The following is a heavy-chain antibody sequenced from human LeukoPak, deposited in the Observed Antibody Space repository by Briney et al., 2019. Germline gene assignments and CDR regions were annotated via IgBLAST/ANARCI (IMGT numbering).Heavy chain of an antibody. CDR1: GFTFSSYA. CDR2: ISYDGSNK. J-gene: IGHJ5*02. V-gene: IGHV3-30*04. D-gene: IGHD3-22*01. Sequence: QPGGSLRLSCAASGFTFSSYAMHWVRQAPGKGLEWVAVISYDGSNKYYADSVKGRFTISRDNAKNSLYLQMNSLRAEDTAVYYCARDRVSSYYDSSGYYHTDRAWFDPWGQGTLVTVSS. CDR3: ARDRVSSYYDSSGYYHTDRAWFDP.